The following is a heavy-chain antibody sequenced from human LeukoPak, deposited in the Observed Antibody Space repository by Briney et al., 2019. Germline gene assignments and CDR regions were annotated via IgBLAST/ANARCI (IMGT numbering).Heavy chain of an antibody. D-gene: IGHD6-13*01. CDR2: TDYDGSNK. CDR1: GFTFSNYN. Sequence: GGSLRLSCAASGFTFSNYNIHWFRQAPGRGLEWVAFTDYDGSNKYYADSMKGRFAISRDNSKNTLYLQMSSLRGEDTAVYYCAKDSRNWAFDYWGQGTLVIVSS. CDR3: AKDSRNWAFDY. J-gene: IGHJ4*02. V-gene: IGHV3-30*02.